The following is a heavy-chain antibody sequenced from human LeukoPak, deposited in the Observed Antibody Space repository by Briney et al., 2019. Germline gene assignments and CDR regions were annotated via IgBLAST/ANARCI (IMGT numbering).Heavy chain of an antibody. CDR2: INPNSGGT. CDR3: ARHGYYDFYYFDY. CDR1: GYTFTGYY. J-gene: IGHJ4*02. Sequence: GASVKVSCKASGYTFTGYYMHWVRQAPGQGLEWMGWINPNSGGTNYAQKFQGRVTMTRDTSISTAYMELSRLRSDDTAVYYCARHGYYDFYYFDYWGQGTLVTVSS. V-gene: IGHV1-2*02. D-gene: IGHD3-3*01.